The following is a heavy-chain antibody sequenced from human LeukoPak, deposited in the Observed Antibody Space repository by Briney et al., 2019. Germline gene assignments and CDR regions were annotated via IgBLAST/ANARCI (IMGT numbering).Heavy chain of an antibody. CDR3: ARSFSSGIYFDY. CDR1: GFTVSSNY. J-gene: IGHJ4*02. Sequence: PGGSLRLSCAASGFTVSSNYMSWVRQAPGKGLEWVSVIYSGGSTCYADSVKGRFTISRDNSKNTLYLQMNSLRAEDTAVYYCARSFSSGIYFDYWGQGTLVTVSS. CDR2: IYSGGST. D-gene: IGHD3-10*01. V-gene: IGHV3-66*01.